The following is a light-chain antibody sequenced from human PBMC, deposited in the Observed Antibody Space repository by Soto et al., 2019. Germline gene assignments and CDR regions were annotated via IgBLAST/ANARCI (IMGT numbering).Light chain of an antibody. V-gene: IGKV3-11*01. Sequence: VLTQSPATLSLSPGERATLSCRASQSVSSYLAWYQQKPGQAPRLLIYDASNRATGIPARFSGSGSGTDFTLTISSLEPEDFAVYYCQQRSNWPPTFGQGTRWIS. CDR1: QSVSSY. J-gene: IGKJ1*01. CDR3: QQRSNWPPT. CDR2: DAS.